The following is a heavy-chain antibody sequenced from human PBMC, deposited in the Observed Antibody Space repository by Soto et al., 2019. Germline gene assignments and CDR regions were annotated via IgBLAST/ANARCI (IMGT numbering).Heavy chain of an antibody. CDR1: GYTFSTYG. CDR3: ASSWMTTVTTYFS. Sequence: GASVKVSCKASGYTFSTYGISWVRQAPGQGLEWMGRIIAYLDIANYAQKFQGRVTITADKSTSTAYMELSSLRSEDTAVYYCASSWMTTVTTYFSWGRGTLVTVSS. V-gene: IGHV1-69*04. D-gene: IGHD4-17*01. J-gene: IGHJ4*02. CDR2: IIAYLDIA.